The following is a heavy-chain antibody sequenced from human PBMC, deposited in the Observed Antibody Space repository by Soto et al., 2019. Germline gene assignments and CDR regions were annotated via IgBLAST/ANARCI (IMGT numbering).Heavy chain of an antibody. CDR1: GGSFSGYY. V-gene: IGHV4-34*01. Sequence: PSETLSLTCAVYGGSFSGYYWSWIRQPPGKGLEWIGEINHSGSTNYNPSLKSRVTISVDTSKNQFSLKLSSVTAADTAVYYCARSTPYQLLYYWFDPWGQGTLVTVSS. J-gene: IGHJ5*02. D-gene: IGHD2-2*02. CDR3: ARSTPYQLLYYWFDP. CDR2: INHSGST.